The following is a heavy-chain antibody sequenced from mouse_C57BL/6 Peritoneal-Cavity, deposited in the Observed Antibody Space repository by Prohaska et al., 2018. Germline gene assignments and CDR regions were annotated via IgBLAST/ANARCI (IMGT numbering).Heavy chain of an antibody. V-gene: IGHV1-72*01. Sequence: QVQLQQPGAELVKPGASVNLSCKASGYTFTSYWMHWVKQRPGRGLEWIGWIDPSSGVTKYSEKFKSKATLTVDQPSSTAYMQVSSLTSEDSAVYYCARWVGAFAYWGQGTLVTVSA. CDR1: GYTFTSYW. J-gene: IGHJ3*01. CDR2: IDPSSGVT. D-gene: IGHD1-1*02. CDR3: ARWVGAFAY.